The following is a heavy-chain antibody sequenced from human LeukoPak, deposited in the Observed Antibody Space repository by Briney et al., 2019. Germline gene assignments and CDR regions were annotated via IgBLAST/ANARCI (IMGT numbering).Heavy chain of an antibody. Sequence: GGSLRLSCAASGFNFSNYAMTWVRQAPGKGLEWVLAVTGSSSNTYYADSVKGRFTISRDNSKNMLYLEMNSLRVEDTAIYYCAKDRSSTTSCSNYWGRGTLVTVSS. CDR3: AKDRSSTTSCSNY. CDR2: VTGSSSNT. J-gene: IGHJ4*02. V-gene: IGHV3-23*01. CDR1: GFNFSNYA. D-gene: IGHD2-2*01.